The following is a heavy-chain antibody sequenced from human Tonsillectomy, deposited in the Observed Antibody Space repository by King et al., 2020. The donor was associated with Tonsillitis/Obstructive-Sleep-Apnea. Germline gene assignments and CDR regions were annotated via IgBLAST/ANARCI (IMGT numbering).Heavy chain of an antibody. CDR1: GYSFSNYW. CDR3: ARQGLYGGNPDY. J-gene: IGHJ4*02. Sequence: QLVQSGAEVKKPGESLKISYKGSGYSFSNYWIGWVRQMPGKGLEWMGIIYPSDSDTTYSPSFQGQVTISVDKSSTTAYLQWGSLKASDTAMYYCARQGLYGGNPDYWGQGTLVTVSS. CDR2: IYPSDSDT. D-gene: IGHD4-23*01. V-gene: IGHV5-51*01.